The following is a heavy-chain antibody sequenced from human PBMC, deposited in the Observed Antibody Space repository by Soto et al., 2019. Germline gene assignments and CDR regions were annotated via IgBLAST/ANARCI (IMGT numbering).Heavy chain of an antibody. J-gene: IGHJ4*02. V-gene: IGHV3-7*01. D-gene: IGHD5-12*01. CDR1: GFTFSSYW. CDR2: IKQDGSEK. CDR3: ARGYRSGYSGSVDY. Sequence: GGSLRLSCAASGFTFSSYWMSWVRQAPGKGLEWVANIKQDGSEKYYVDSVKGRFTISRDNAKNSLYLQMNSLRAEDTAVYYCARGYRSGYSGSVDYWGQGTLVTVSS.